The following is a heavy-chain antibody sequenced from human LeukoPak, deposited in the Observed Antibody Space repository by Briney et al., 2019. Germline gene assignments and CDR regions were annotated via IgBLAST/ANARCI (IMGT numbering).Heavy chain of an antibody. CDR3: ARDRVTMVRGVTGVPYYYYYGMDV. CDR1: GDSVSSNSAA. D-gene: IGHD3-10*01. Sequence: SQTLSLTCAISGDSVSSNSAAWNWIRQSPSRGLEWLGRTYYRSKWYNAYAVSVKSRITINPDTSKNQFSLQLHSVTPEDTAVYYCARDRVTMVRGVTGVPYYYYYGMDVWGQGTTVTVSS. J-gene: IGHJ6*02. V-gene: IGHV6-1*01. CDR2: TYYRSKWYN.